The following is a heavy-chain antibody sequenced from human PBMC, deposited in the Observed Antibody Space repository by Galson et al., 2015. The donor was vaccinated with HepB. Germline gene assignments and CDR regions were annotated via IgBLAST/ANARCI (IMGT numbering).Heavy chain of an antibody. D-gene: IGHD3-10*01. Sequence: SVKVSCKASGGTFSSYAISWVRQAPGQGLEWMGGIIPIFGTANYAQKFQGRVTITADESTSTAYMELSSLRSEDTAVYYCARDKDGSGSYYNVDAFDIWGQGTMVTVSS. CDR2: IIPIFGTA. V-gene: IGHV1-69*13. CDR3: ARDKDGSGSYYNVDAFDI. CDR1: GGTFSSYA. J-gene: IGHJ3*02.